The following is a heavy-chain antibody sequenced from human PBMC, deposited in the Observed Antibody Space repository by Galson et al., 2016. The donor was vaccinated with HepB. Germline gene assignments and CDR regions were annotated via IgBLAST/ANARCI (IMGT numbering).Heavy chain of an antibody. CDR3: ARDRWTGVAGIDY. J-gene: IGHJ4*02. CDR1: GYTFTKYT. CDR2: SNAGNGDT. Sequence: SVKVSCKASGYTFTKYTMHWVRQAPGQRLEWMGWSNAGNGDTKYSQKFQGRVTITRETSASTAYMELSSLRSEDTAVYYCARDRWTGVAGIDYWGQGTLVTVSS. V-gene: IGHV1-3*01. D-gene: IGHD6-19*01.